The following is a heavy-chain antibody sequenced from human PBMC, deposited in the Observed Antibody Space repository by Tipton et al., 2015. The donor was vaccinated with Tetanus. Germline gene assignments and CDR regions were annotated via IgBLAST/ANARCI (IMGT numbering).Heavy chain of an antibody. V-gene: IGHV4-4*07. CDR2: VYSSGST. D-gene: IGHD1-26*01. CDR1: GGSLNTFY. Sequence: TLSLTCTVSGGSLNTFYWNWIRQPAGKGLEWIGRVYSSGSTNYNPSLKSRVTMSIDTSKNQISLELTSMTAADTAIYYCARDFRERTGTYLSYYYPMDVWGQGTTVTVSS. CDR3: ARDFRERTGTYLSYYYPMDV. J-gene: IGHJ6*02.